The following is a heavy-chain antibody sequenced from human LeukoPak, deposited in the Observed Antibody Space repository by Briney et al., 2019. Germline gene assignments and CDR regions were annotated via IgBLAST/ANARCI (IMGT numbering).Heavy chain of an antibody. J-gene: IGHJ4*02. Sequence: GGSLTLSCAASGFTFSSYAMHWVRQAPGKGLEWVAVIYYVGSNKYYAHFVKGRFTIFRDNAKNPLHLQMNILRADDTAGYYCARSHIVVVPAGNDYWGQGTLVTVSS. D-gene: IGHD2-2*01. CDR2: IYYVGSNK. CDR3: ARSHIVVVPAGNDY. CDR1: GFTFSSYA. V-gene: IGHV3-30-3*01.